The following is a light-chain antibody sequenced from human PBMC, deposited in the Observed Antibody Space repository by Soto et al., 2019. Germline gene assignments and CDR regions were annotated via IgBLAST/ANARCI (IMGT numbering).Light chain of an antibody. CDR3: CSYAGSHYV. V-gene: IGLV2-11*01. J-gene: IGLJ1*01. Sequence: SALTQPRSVSGSPGQSVTISCTGTSSDVGGYNYVSWYQQHPGKAPKLVIYGVTKRPSGVPDRFSGSKSGNTASLTISGLQADDEADYYCCSYAGSHYVFGTGTKVTVL. CDR1: SSDVGGYNY. CDR2: GVT.